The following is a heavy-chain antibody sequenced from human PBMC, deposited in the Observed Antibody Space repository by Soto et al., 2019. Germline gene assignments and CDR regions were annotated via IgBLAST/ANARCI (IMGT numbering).Heavy chain of an antibody. CDR1: GFTLSNYS. J-gene: IGHJ6*02. Sequence: GGSLRLSCVGSGFTLSNYSISWVRQAPGKGLEWVSSISSRSDIYYADSVKGRFTISRDNAKNSVSLQMNSLRAEDTAVYYCAREYTAWPLAYGLDVWGQGTTVTVSS. CDR3: AREYTAWPLAYGLDV. CDR2: ISSRSDI. V-gene: IGHV3-21*01. D-gene: IGHD2-2*02.